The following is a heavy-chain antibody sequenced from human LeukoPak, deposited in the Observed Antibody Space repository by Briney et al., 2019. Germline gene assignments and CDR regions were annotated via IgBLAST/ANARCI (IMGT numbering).Heavy chain of an antibody. J-gene: IGHJ4*02. CDR1: GFTFSSYS. D-gene: IGHD4-17*01. CDR3: ARGFRHYDGPDY. V-gene: IGHV3-21*01. CDR2: ISSSSSYI. Sequence: GGSLRLSCAASGFTFSSYSMNWVRQAPGKGLEWVSSISSSSSYIYYADSVKGRFTISRDNAENSLYLQMNSLRAEDTAVYYCARGFRHYDGPDYWGQGTLVTVSS.